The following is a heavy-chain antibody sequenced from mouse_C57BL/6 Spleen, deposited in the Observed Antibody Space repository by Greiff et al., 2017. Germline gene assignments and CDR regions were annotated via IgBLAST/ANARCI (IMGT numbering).Heavy chain of an antibody. J-gene: IGHJ1*03. D-gene: IGHD1-1*01. V-gene: IGHV1-4*01. CDR1: GYTFTSYT. Sequence: QVQLQQSGAELARPGASVKMSCKASGYTFTSYTMHWVKQRPGQGLEWIGYINPSSGYTKYNQKFKDKATLTADKSSSTAYMQLSSLTSEDSAGYYCARSDGSSYWYFDVWGTGTTVTVSS. CDR2: INPSSGYT. CDR3: ARSDGSSYWYFDV.